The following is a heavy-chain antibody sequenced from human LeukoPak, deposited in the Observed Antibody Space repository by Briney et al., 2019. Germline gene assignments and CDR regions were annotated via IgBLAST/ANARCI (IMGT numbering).Heavy chain of an antibody. CDR2: ISGSGGST. V-gene: IGHV3-23*01. CDR3: AKDITMVRGVFDY. D-gene: IGHD3-10*01. J-gene: IGHJ4*02. CDR1: GFTFSSYA. Sequence: GGSLRLSCAASGFTFSSYAMSWVRQAPGKGLEWVSAISGSGGSTYYADSVKGRFTISRDNSKNTLYLQMNSLRAGDTAVYYCAKDITMVRGVFDYWGQGTLVTVSS.